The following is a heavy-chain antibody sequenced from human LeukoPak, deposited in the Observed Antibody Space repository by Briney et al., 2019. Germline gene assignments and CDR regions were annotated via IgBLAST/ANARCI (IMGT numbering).Heavy chain of an antibody. CDR2: ISGSGGST. V-gene: IGHV3-23*01. CDR3: AKTGLRPYYYYYGMDV. CDR1: GFTFSSYA. Sequence: GGSLRLSCAASGFTFSSYAMSWVRQAPGKGLEWVSAISGSGGSTHYADSVKGRFTISRDNSKNTLYLQMNSLRAEDTAVYYCAKTGLRPYYYYYGMDVWGQGTTVTVSS. D-gene: IGHD4-17*01. J-gene: IGHJ6*02.